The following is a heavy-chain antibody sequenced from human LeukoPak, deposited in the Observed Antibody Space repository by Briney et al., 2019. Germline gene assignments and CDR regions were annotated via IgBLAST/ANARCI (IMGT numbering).Heavy chain of an antibody. Sequence: PGGSLRLSCSASGFSFSDYDMNWVRQAPGKGLEWVANIKQDGSEKYYEDSVKGRFTISRDNAKNSLYLQMNSLRAEDTAVYFCARESRGFLEWLPFEHWGQGTLVTVSS. V-gene: IGHV3-7*01. D-gene: IGHD3-3*01. J-gene: IGHJ4*02. CDR3: ARESRGFLEWLPFEH. CDR1: GFSFSDYD. CDR2: IKQDGSEK.